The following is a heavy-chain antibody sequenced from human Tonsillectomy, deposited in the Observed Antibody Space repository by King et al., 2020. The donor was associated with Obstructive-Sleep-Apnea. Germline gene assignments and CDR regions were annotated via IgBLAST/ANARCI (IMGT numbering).Heavy chain of an antibody. V-gene: IGHV4-39*07. D-gene: IGHD3-3*01. CDR1: GGSISSSSYY. J-gene: IGHJ6*02. Sequence: QLQESGPGLVKPSETLSLTCSVSGGSISSSSYYWGWIRQPPGKGLEWIGTIYYSGSTYYNPSLMSRVTISVDTSKNPFSLKLSSVTAADTAVYYCARVGLTIFGVVYGLDVWGQGTTVTVSS. CDR2: IYYSGST. CDR3: ARVGLTIFGVVYGLDV.